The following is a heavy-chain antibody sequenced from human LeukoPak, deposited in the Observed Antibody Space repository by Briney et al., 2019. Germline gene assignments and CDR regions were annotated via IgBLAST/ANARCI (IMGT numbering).Heavy chain of an antibody. Sequence: SETLSLTCAVYGGSFSGYYWSWIRQPPGKGLEWIGEIIHSGSTNYNPSLKRRVTISVDTSKNQFSLRLTSVTAADTAVYYCAIIVPPFIHQLDWGQGTLVTVSS. V-gene: IGHV4-34*12. J-gene: IGHJ4*02. CDR3: AIIVPPFIHQLD. D-gene: IGHD2-2*01. CDR1: GGSFSGYY. CDR2: IIHSGST.